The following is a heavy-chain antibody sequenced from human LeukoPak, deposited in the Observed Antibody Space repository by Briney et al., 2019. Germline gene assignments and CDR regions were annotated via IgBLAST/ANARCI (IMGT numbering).Heavy chain of an antibody. D-gene: IGHD1-14*01. CDR3: AKNLDY. CDR2: IKGEETST. Sequence: GGSLRLSCAASGFTFSSYYMFWVRQAPGKGLAWVSTIKGEETSTKYADSVRGRFTVSRDNARNTLYLQMNSLRAEDTAVYYCAKNLDYWGQGTLVTVSS. J-gene: IGHJ4*02. CDR1: GFTFSSYY. V-gene: IGHV3-74*03.